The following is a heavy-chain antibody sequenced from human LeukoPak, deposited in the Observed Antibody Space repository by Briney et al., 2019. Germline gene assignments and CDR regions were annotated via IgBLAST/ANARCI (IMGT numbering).Heavy chain of an antibody. J-gene: IGHJ4*02. CDR3: ARVRGQLGYGY. V-gene: IGHV1-2*02. D-gene: IGHD2-2*01. CDR2: INPNSGGT. CDR1: GYTFTSYD. Sequence: ASVKVSCKASGYTFTSYDINWVRQATGQGLEWMGWINPNSGGTNYAQKFQGRVTMTRDTSISTAYMEPSRLRSDDTAVYYCARVRGQLGYGYWGQGTLVTVSS.